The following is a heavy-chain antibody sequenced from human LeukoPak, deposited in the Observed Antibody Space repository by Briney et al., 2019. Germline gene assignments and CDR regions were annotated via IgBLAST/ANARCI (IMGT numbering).Heavy chain of an antibody. CDR1: GGTFSSYA. CDR3: AREMGAAAGTPNHYYYYYYMDV. CDR2: IIPIFGTA. D-gene: IGHD6-13*01. J-gene: IGHJ6*03. V-gene: IGHV1-69*06. Sequence: ASVKVSCKASGGTFSSYAISWVRQAPGQGLEWVGGIIPIFGTANYAQKFQGRVTTTADKSTSTAYMELSSLRSEDTAVYYCAREMGAAAGTPNHYYYYYYMDVWGKGTTVTVSS.